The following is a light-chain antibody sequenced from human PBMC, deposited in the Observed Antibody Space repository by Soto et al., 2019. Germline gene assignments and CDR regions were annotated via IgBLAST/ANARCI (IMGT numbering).Light chain of an antibody. V-gene: IGKV3-15*01. CDR1: QSVSSN. CDR3: QQYNSWPPIT. CDR2: GAS. Sequence: IVMSQSPATLSVSKRERATLSCRASQSVSSNLAWYQQKPGQAPRLLIYGASTRATGIPDRFSGSGSGTEFTLTISSLQSEDFAVYYCQQYNSWPPITFGQRTRLEIK. J-gene: IGKJ5*01.